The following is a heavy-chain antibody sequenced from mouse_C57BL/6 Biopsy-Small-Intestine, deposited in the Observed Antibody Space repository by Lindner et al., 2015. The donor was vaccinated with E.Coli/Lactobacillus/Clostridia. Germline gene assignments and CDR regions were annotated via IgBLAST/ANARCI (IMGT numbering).Heavy chain of an antibody. V-gene: IGHV1-22*01. CDR3: ARYYYGSSYDAMDY. Sequence: EVQLQESGPELVKPGASVKMSCKASGYTFTDYNMHWVKQSHGKSLEWIGYINPNNGGTSYNQKFKGKATLTVNKSSSTAYMELRSLTSEDSAVYYCARYYYGSSYDAMDYWGQGTPVTVSS. J-gene: IGHJ4*01. D-gene: IGHD1-1*01. CDR1: GYTFTDYN. CDR2: INPNNGGT.